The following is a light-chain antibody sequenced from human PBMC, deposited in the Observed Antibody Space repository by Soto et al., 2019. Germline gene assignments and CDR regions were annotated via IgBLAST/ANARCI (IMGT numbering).Light chain of an antibody. J-gene: IGKJ5*01. CDR1: QSLTNDY. V-gene: IGKV3-20*01. CDR3: QQYGTSLPVT. CDR2: GAS. Sequence: EIVLTQSPGTLSLFPGERATLSCRAIQSLTNDYLAWYQQKPGQAPRLLIFGASSRATGIPDRFSGSGSGTDFTLTISRLEPEDFAVYYCQQYGTSLPVTFGQGTRLQVK.